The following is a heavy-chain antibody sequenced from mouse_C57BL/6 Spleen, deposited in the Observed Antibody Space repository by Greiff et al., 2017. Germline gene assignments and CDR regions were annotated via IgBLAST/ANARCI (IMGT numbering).Heavy chain of an antibody. V-gene: IGHV1-64*01. CDR1: GYTFTSYW. Sequence: QVQLQQPGAELVKPGASVKLSCKASGYTFTSYWMHWVKQRPGQGLEWIGMIHPNSGSTNYNEKFKSKATLTVDKSSSTAYMQLSSLTSDDSAVYYCAKLGREGYYFDYWGQGTTLTVSS. J-gene: IGHJ2*01. CDR3: AKLGREGYYFDY. D-gene: IGHD4-1*01. CDR2: IHPNSGST.